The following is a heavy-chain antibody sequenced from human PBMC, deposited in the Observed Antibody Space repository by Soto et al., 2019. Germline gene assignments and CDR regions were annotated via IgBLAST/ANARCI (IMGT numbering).Heavy chain of an antibody. CDR3: TRVSRVSLHDC. CDR2: INPDGSGK. Sequence: EVQLVESGGGLVQPGGSLRLSCEVSGLTFSNSWMNWVRQPPGKGLEWVATINPDGSGKYYVESLRGRFTISRDNAKNALYLQMNSLRAEDTAVYYCTRVSRVSLHDCWGQGALVTVSS. J-gene: IGHJ4*02. CDR1: GLTFSNSW. V-gene: IGHV3-7*04.